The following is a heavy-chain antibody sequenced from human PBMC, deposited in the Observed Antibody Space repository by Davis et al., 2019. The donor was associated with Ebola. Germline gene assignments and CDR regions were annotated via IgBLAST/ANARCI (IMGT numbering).Heavy chain of an antibody. D-gene: IGHD4-17*01. CDR1: GFTFSSYW. CDR3: AKGAGSGDYLWADY. V-gene: IGHV3-74*01. Sequence: GESLKISCAASGFTFSSYWMHWVRQAPGKGLVWVSRINPDGSFTDYADSVKGRFSISRDSTSNTLYLQMNGLRVEDTAVYYCAKGAGSGDYLWADYWGQGTLVTVS. J-gene: IGHJ4*02. CDR2: INPDGSFT.